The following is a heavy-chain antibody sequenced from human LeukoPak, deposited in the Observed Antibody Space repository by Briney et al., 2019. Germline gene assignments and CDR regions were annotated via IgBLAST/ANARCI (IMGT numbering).Heavy chain of an antibody. CDR2: ISYDGRNK. J-gene: IGHJ4*02. V-gene: IGHV3-30*18. CDR1: GFTSNNYG. D-gene: IGHD2-2*01. CDR3: AKGPLRGTAAAIDY. Sequence: GGSLRLSCAASGFTSNNYGMHWVRQAPGKGLEWVAVISYDGRNKHHPDSVKGRFTISRDISTDTLWLQMDSLRTEDTAVYYCAKGPLRGTAAAIDYWGQGTLVTVSS.